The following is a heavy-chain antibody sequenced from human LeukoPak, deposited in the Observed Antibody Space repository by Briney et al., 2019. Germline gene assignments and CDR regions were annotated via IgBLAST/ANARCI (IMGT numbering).Heavy chain of an antibody. V-gene: IGHV1-69*05. J-gene: IGHJ4*02. Sequence: SVKVSCKASGGTFSSYAISWVRQAPGQGLEWMGGIIPIFSTANYALKFQGRVTITTDESTSTAYMELRSLRSDDTAVYYCARVFTRASFDYWGQGTLVTVSS. CDR1: GGTFSSYA. D-gene: IGHD3-3*01. CDR2: IIPIFSTA. CDR3: ARVFTRASFDY.